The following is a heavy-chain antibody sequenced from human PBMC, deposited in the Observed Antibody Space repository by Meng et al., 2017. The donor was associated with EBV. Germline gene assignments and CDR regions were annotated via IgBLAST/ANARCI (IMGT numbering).Heavy chain of an antibody. CDR2: FLPTLGAP. V-gene: IGHV1-69*01. Sequence: QVELVQSAAGVKKPGSSVKVSCKTSGGPFRNYAISWVRQAPGQGLEWLGGFLPTLGAPNYAQKFHGRVSITAHESTSTHYMDLSSLRSEDTAVYYCASESGRGYTPDYWGQGTLVTVSS. CDR3: ASESGRGYTPDY. CDR1: GGPFRNYA. D-gene: IGHD3-10*01. J-gene: IGHJ4*02.